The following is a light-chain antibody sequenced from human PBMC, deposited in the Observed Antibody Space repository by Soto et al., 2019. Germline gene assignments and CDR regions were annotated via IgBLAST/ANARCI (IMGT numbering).Light chain of an antibody. Sequence: QSALTQPASVSGSPGQSITISCTGTSSDVGGYNLVSWYQQHSGIAPKLMIYEGNKRPSGVSNRFSGSKSGNTASLTISGLQAEDEANYYRCSYAGSSTVLFGGGTKLTVL. V-gene: IGLV2-23*01. CDR1: SSDVGGYNL. CDR2: EGN. CDR3: CSYAGSSTVL. J-gene: IGLJ2*01.